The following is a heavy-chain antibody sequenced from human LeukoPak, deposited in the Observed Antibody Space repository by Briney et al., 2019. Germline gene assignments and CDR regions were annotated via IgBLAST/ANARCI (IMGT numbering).Heavy chain of an antibody. V-gene: IGHV3-48*01. CDR2: ISSSSSTI. CDR1: GFTVSSNY. CDR3: ARVDKLAAAGMVYEY. D-gene: IGHD6-13*01. Sequence: SGGSLRLSCAASGFTVSSNYMNWVRQAPGKGLEWVSYISSSSSTIYYADSVKGRFTISRDNAKNSLYLQMNSLRAEDTAVYYCARVDKLAAAGMVYEYWGQGTLVTVSS. J-gene: IGHJ4*02.